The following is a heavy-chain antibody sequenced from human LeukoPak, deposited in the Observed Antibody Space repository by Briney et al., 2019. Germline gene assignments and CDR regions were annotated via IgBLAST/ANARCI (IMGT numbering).Heavy chain of an antibody. CDR1: GFTFSGSA. Sequence: GGSLRLSCAACGFTFSGSAMHWVRQASGKGLEWVGRIRSKANSYATAYAASVKGRFTISRDDSKNTAYLQMNSLKTEDTAVYYCTRHDILEMATTPFDYWGQGTLVTVSP. V-gene: IGHV3-73*01. CDR3: TRHDILEMATTPFDY. J-gene: IGHJ4*02. D-gene: IGHD5-24*01. CDR2: IRSKANSYAT.